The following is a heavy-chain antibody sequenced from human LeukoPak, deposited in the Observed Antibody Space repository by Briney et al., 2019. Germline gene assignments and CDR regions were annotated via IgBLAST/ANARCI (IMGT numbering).Heavy chain of an antibody. CDR2: ISGSGGST. J-gene: IGHJ4*02. CDR1: GFTFRSYG. D-gene: IGHD3-10*01. V-gene: IGHV3-23*01. Sequence: GGTLRLSCAASGFTFRSYGMSWVRQAPGKGLEWVSAISGSGGSTYYADSVKGRFTISRDNSKSRLYLQMNSLRAEDTAVYYCAKGMATYGSGTLFDYWGQGTLVTVSS. CDR3: AKGMATYGSGTLFDY.